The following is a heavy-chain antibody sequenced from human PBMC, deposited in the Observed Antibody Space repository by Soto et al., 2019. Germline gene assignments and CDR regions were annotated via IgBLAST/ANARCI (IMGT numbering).Heavy chain of an antibody. J-gene: IGHJ4*02. CDR2: ITSGGGT. Sequence: GGSLRLSCAASGFTFSDYGMTWVRQAPGKGLEWVSSITSGGGTSYADSVKGRFTISSDNSRNTLYLQMNSLTAEDTAIYYCAKDFGYDDYNLLGAFDYWGQGTLVTVSS. D-gene: IGHD4-4*01. CDR3: AKDFGYDDYNLLGAFDY. CDR1: GFTFSDYG. V-gene: IGHV3-23*01.